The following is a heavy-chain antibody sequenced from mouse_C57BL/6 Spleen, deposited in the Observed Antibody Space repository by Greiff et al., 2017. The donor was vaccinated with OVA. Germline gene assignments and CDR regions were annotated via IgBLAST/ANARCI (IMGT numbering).Heavy chain of an antibody. Sequence: QVQLQQSGAELVRPGSSVKLSCKASGYTFTSYWMHWVKQRPIQGLEWIGNIDPSDSETHYNQKFKDKATLTVDKSSSTAYMQLSSLTSEDSAVYYCARGRVYDGYYVDYWGQGTTLTVSS. V-gene: IGHV1-52*01. D-gene: IGHD2-3*01. CDR2: IDPSDSET. J-gene: IGHJ2*01. CDR3: ARGRVYDGYYVDY. CDR1: GYTFTSYW.